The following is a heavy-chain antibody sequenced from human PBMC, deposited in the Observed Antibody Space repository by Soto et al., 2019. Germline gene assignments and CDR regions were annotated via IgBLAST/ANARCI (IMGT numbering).Heavy chain of an antibody. CDR2: IYPVASDT. J-gene: IGHJ4*02. D-gene: IGHD3-22*01. CDR1: GYSFNSYW. CDR3: ARPDSSGYYVN. V-gene: IGHV5-51*01. Sequence: PGESLKISCKGSGYSFNSYWIAWVRQMRGKGLEWMGIIYPVASDTRYSPSFQGQVTISADKSITTAYLQWSSLKASDTAMYYCARPDSSGYYVNWGQGTLVTVSS.